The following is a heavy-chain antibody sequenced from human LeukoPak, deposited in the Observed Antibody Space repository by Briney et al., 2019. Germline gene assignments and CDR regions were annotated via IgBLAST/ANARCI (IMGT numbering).Heavy chain of an antibody. V-gene: IGHV3-48*03. J-gene: IGHJ6*04. D-gene: IGHD3-10*02. CDR3: AELGITMIGGV. Sequence: GGSLRLSCAASGFTFSSYEMNWVRQAPGKGLEWVSYISIGGRTQYYADSVKGRFTISRDNAKNSLYLQMNSLRAKDTAVYYCAELGITMIGGVWGKGTTVTISS. CDR1: GFTFSSYE. CDR2: ISIGGRTQ.